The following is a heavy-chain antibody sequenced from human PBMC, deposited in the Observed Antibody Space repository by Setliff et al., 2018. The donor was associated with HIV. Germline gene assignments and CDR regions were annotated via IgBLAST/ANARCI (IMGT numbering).Heavy chain of an antibody. D-gene: IGHD3-22*01. Sequence: ASVKVSCKASGYTFTSYGISWVRQAPGQGLEWMGWISAYNGNTNYAQKLQGRVTMTTDTSTSTAYMELMSLRSDDTAVYYCSRGGGYYYSSCPVHYYYYYYMDVWGKGTTVTVSS. CDR2: ISAYNGNT. V-gene: IGHV1-18*01. CDR1: GYTFTSYG. CDR3: SRGGGYYYSSCPVHYYYYYYMDV. J-gene: IGHJ6*03.